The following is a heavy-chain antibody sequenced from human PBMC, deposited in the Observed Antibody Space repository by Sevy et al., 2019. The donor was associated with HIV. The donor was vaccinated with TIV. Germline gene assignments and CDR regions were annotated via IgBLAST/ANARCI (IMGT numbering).Heavy chain of an antibody. Sequence: ETLSLTCTVSGGSISSYYWSWIRQPPGKGLEWIGYIYYSGSTNYNPSLKSRVTISVDTSKNQFSLKLSSVTAADTAVYYCARAVSNRRATIRGAFDIWGQGTMVTVSS. CDR3: ARAVSNRRATIRGAFDI. CDR1: GGSISSYY. J-gene: IGHJ3*02. D-gene: IGHD5-12*01. V-gene: IGHV4-59*01. CDR2: IYYSGST.